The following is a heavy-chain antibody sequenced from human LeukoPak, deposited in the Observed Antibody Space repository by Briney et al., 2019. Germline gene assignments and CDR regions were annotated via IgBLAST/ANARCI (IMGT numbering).Heavy chain of an antibody. D-gene: IGHD6-13*01. CDR1: GFSFSSYG. CDR3: ARELGGMTAPPVFGH. J-gene: IGHJ4*02. CDR2: IRSDGNNQ. V-gene: IGHV3-30*02. Sequence: GALRLSCTASGFSFSSYGMHWVRQAPGKGLEWVGFIRSDGNNQYYADSAKGRFTISRDRSKNTVYLELNRLTPDDTAVFYCARELGGMTAPPVFGHWGQGTLVTVSS.